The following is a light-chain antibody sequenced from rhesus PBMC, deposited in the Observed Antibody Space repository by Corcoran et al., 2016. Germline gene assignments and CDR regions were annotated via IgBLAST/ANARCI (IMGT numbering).Light chain of an antibody. CDR1: QTISSW. CDR2: KAS. CDR3: QHSYGTPLT. Sequence: DIQMTQSPSSLSASVGDIVTVTCQASQTISSWLAWYQQRPGKAPKPLIYKASSLESGVPSRFSGSGSGTDFTLTISSLQPEDFATYYCQHSYGTPLTFGGGTKVEIK. J-gene: IGKJ4*01. V-gene: IGKV1-16*01.